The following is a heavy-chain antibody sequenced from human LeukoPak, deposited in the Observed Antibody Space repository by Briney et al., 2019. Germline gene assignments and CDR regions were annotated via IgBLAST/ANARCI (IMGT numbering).Heavy chain of an antibody. D-gene: IGHD3-22*01. V-gene: IGHV4-39*07. CDR3: ARDTYYYDSSGYQNWFDP. J-gene: IGHJ5*02. CDR2: IYYSGST. Sequence: SETLSLTCTVSGGSISSSSYYWGWIRQPPGKGLEWIGSIYYSGSTYYNPSLKSRVTISVDTSKNQFSLKLSSVTAADTAVYYCARDTYYYDSSGYQNWFDPWGQGTLVTVSS. CDR1: GGSISSSSYY.